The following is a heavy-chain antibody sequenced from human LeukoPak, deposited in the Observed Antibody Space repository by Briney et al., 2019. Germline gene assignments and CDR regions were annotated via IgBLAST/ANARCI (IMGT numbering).Heavy chain of an antibody. J-gene: IGHJ4*02. V-gene: IGHV3-30*18. CDR3: AKDRYSYAFEYSDS. D-gene: IGHD5-18*01. CDR2: ISYDGTNI. Sequence: GGSLRLSCAVSGFIFRSYGMHWVRQAPGKGLEWVAVISYDGTNIHYADSAKGRFTISRDNSKNTLSLQVSSLRTEDTAVYYCAKDRYSYAFEYSDSWGQGTLVTVSS. CDR1: GFIFRSYG.